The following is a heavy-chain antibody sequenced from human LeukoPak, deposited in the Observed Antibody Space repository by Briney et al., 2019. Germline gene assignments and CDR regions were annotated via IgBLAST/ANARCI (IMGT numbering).Heavy chain of an antibody. V-gene: IGHV3-21*01. CDR2: ITASSTAI. Sequence: GGSLRLSCAASEFTFSSYWMSWVRQAPGKGLEWVSSITASSTAIYSADSVKGRFTISRDNAKNFLYLQMNSLRAEDTAVYYCARTYYDILTGYNPYFDYWGQGILVTVSS. CDR3: ARTYYDILTGYNPYFDY. CDR1: EFTFSSYW. D-gene: IGHD3-9*01. J-gene: IGHJ4*02.